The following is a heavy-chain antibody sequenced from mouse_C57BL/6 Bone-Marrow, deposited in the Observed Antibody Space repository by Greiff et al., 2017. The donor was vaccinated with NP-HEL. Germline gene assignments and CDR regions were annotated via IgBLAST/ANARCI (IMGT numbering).Heavy chain of an antibody. D-gene: IGHD2-2*01. V-gene: IGHV5-4*01. Sequence: EVQVVESGGGLVKPGGSLKLSCAASGFTFSSYAMSWVRQTPEKRLEWVATISDGGSYTYYPDNVKGRFTISRDNAKNNLYLQMSHLTSEDTAMYYCASSTMVTDYYAMDYWGQGTSVTVSS. J-gene: IGHJ4*01. CDR3: ASSTMVTDYYAMDY. CDR1: GFTFSSYA. CDR2: ISDGGSYT.